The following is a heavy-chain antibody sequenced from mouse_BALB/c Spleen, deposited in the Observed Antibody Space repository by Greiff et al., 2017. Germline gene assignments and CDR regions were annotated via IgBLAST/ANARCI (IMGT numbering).Heavy chain of an antibody. CDR3: ARKKNWVYFDY. CDR1: GYTFSSYW. Sequence: QVQLQQSGAELMKPGASVKISCKATGYTFSSYWIEWVKQRPGHGLEWIGEILPGSGSTNYNEKFKGKATFTADTSSNTAYMQLSSLTSEDSAVYYCARKKNWVYFDYWGQGTTLTVAS. J-gene: IGHJ2*01. D-gene: IGHD4-1*01. V-gene: IGHV1-9*01. CDR2: ILPGSGST.